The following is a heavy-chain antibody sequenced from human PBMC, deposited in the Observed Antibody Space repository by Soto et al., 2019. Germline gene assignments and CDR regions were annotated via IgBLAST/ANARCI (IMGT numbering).Heavy chain of an antibody. Sequence: SVKVFCKASGGTFSSYAISWVLQAPGQGLEWMGGIIPIFGTANYAQKFQGRVTITADESTSTAYMELSSLRSEDTAVYYCARPPQGADSSGYYAYFDYWGQGTLVTVSS. V-gene: IGHV1-69*13. D-gene: IGHD3-22*01. CDR2: IIPIFGTA. CDR3: ARPPQGADSSGYYAYFDY. J-gene: IGHJ4*02. CDR1: GGTFSSYA.